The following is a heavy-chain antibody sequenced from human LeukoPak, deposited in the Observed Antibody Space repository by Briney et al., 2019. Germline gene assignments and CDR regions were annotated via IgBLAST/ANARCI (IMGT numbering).Heavy chain of an antibody. Sequence: AGGSLRLSCAASGFTFSSSAMSWVRQAPGKGLEWVSAISNNGGYTYYADSVQGRFTISRDNSKSTLCLQMNSLRAEDTAVYYCPKQLGYCSDGSCYFPYWGQGTLVTVSS. V-gene: IGHV3-23*01. CDR1: GFTFSSSA. J-gene: IGHJ4*02. CDR3: PKQLGYCSDGSCYFPY. CDR2: ISNNGGYT. D-gene: IGHD2-15*01.